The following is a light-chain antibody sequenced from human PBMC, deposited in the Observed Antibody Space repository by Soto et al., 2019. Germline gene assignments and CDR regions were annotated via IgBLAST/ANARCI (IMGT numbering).Light chain of an antibody. CDR3: QQYYDSPWT. CDR2: WAS. V-gene: IGKV4-1*01. J-gene: IGKJ1*01. CDR1: QTVLYNSNNRNY. Sequence: DIVMTQSPDSLSVSLGERATLNCRSSQTVLYNSNNRNYLAWYQQKPRQPPKLLIYWASTRESGVPSRFSGSGSGTDFTLTISSLQAEDMAVYYCQQYYDSPWTFGQGTKVDIK.